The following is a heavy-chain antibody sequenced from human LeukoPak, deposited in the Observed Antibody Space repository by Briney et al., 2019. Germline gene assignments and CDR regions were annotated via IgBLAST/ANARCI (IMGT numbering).Heavy chain of an antibody. J-gene: IGHJ4*02. V-gene: IGHV3-7*01. D-gene: IGHD1-1*01. CDR1: GFTFSDFW. CDR2: IKEGGTEK. CDR3: VRESRPGGAMGLYHNLDY. Sequence: PGGSLRLSCAGAGFTFSDFWMTWVRQTPGKGLEWVANIKEGGTEKNLVDSVKGRFTISRDNTKNLLFLEMNNLRGDDTAIYYCVRESRPGGAMGLYHNLDYWGQGTLVAVSS.